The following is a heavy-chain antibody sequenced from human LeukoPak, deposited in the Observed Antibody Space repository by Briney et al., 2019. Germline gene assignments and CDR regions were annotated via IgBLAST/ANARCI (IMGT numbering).Heavy chain of an antibody. V-gene: IGHV4-59*08. CDR1: GGSISSYY. CDR2: IYYSGST. CDR3: ARRLSSSSRGAHWFDP. J-gene: IGHJ5*02. Sequence: PSETLSLTCTVSGGSISSYYWSWIRQPPGKGLEWIGYIYYSGSTNYNPSLKSRVTISVDTSKNQFSLKLSSVTAADTAVYCCARRLSSSSRGAHWFDPWGQGTLVTVSS. D-gene: IGHD6-13*01.